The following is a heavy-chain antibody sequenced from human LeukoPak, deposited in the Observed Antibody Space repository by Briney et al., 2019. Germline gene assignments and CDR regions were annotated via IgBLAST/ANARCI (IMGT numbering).Heavy chain of an antibody. CDR3: ASGIAYYQPSKDAFDF. Sequence: SETLSLTCTVSGVSISNAGYLWSWLRQPPGKGLEAIGYIYDSEGTYYNPSHKSRVTVSVDRSKNQFSLKVYSVSAADTAVYYCASGIAYYQPSKDAFDFWGQGTMVIVSS. CDR1: GVSISNAGYL. CDR2: IYDSEGT. D-gene: IGHD2-2*01. J-gene: IGHJ3*01. V-gene: IGHV4-30-2*01.